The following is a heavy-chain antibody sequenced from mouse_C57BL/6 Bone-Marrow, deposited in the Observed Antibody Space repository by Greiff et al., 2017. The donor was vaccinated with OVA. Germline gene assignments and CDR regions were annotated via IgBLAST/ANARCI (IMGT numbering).Heavy chain of an antibody. CDR3: ARGYYGRWYFDV. CDR2: IDPSDSYT. J-gene: IGHJ1*03. Sequence: QVQLQQPGAELVKPVASVKLSCKASGYTFTSYWMQWVKQRPGQGLEWIGEIDPSDSYTNYNQKFKGKATLTVDTSSSTAYMQLSSLTSEDSAVYYCARGYYGRWYFDVWGTGTTVTVSS. D-gene: IGHD1-1*01. V-gene: IGHV1-50*01. CDR1: GYTFTSYW.